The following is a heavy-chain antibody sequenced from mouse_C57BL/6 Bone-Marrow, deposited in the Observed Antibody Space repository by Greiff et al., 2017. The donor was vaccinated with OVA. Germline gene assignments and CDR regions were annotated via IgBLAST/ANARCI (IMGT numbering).Heavy chain of an antibody. CDR2: IHPNSGSP. CDR3: ARGRIYYYGSSWTWFAY. V-gene: IGHV1-64*01. Sequence: QVQLQQPGAELVKPGASVTLSCKASGYTFTSYWMPWVQQRPGQGLEWIGMIHPNSGSPNYNEKFKSKATLTVDKSSSTAYMQLSSLTSEDSAVYYCARGRIYYYGSSWTWFAYWGQGTLVTVSA. J-gene: IGHJ3*01. CDR1: GYTFTSYW. D-gene: IGHD1-1*01.